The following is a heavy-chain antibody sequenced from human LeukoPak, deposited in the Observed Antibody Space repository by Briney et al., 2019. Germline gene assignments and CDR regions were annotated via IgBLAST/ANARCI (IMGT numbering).Heavy chain of an antibody. J-gene: IGHJ6*02. CDR2: ISNDGHFK. CDR3: ARDISRTMDV. CDR1: GFTFSTYT. V-gene: IGHV3-30-3*01. Sequence: GRSLRLSCAASGFTFSTYTIHWVRQAPGKGLEWVAVISNDGHFKYCADSVKGRFTISRDNARNTLYLEMNSLRVEDTAVYFCARDISRTMDVWGQGTTVTV. D-gene: IGHD2/OR15-2a*01.